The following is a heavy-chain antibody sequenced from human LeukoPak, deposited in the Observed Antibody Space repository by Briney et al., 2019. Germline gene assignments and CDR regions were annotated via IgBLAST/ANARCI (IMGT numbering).Heavy chain of an antibody. D-gene: IGHD3-10*01. V-gene: IGHV7-4-1*02. CDR2: INTSTGNP. CDR3: ARRSMVQHMDV. CDR1: GYTFTSYA. Sequence: ASVKVSCKASGYTFTSYAMNWVRQAPGQGLEWMGWINTSTGNPTYAQAFTGRIVFSLDTSVSTAYLQIRSLKAEDTAVYFCARRSMVQHMDVWGKGTTVIVSS. J-gene: IGHJ6*03.